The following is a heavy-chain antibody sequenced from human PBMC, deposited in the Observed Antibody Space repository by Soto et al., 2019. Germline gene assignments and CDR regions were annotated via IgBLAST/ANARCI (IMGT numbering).Heavy chain of an antibody. CDR3: ARDPAGYSYGRAPYFDY. J-gene: IGHJ4*02. D-gene: IGHD5-18*01. CDR1: GFTFSSYD. Sequence: GGSLRLSCAASGFTFSSYDMHWVRQATGKGLEWVSAIGTAGDTYYPGSVKGRFTISRENAKNSLYLQMNSLRAEDTAVYYCARDPAGYSYGRAPYFDYWGQGTLVTVSS. V-gene: IGHV3-13*01. CDR2: IGTAGDT.